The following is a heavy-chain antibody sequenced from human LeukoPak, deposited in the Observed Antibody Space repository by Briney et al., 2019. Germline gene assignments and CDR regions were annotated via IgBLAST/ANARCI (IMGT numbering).Heavy chain of an antibody. V-gene: IGHV4-38-2*02. Sequence: PSETLSLTCTVSGYSISSGYYWGWIRQPPGKGLEWIGSICHSGSTYYNPSLKSRVTISVDTSKNQFSLKLSSVTAADTAVYYCARGVYDSSGYFTYYFDYWGQGTLVTVSS. D-gene: IGHD3-22*01. CDR2: ICHSGST. J-gene: IGHJ4*02. CDR1: GYSISSGYY. CDR3: ARGVYDSSGYFTYYFDY.